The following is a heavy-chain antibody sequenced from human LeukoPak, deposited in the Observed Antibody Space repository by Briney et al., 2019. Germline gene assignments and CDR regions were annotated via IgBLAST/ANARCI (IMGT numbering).Heavy chain of an antibody. CDR1: GYTFTGYY. CDR2: INPNSGGT. CDR3: ATVSLGYNYGWGSHHD. V-gene: IGHV1-2*02. J-gene: IGHJ4*02. Sequence: ASVKVFCKPSGYTFTGYYMHGVRQAPGQGLEWMGWINPNSGGTNYAQKFQGRVTMTRDTSISTAYMELSRLRSDDTAVYYCATVSLGYNYGWGSHHDSGQGTLVTVSS. D-gene: IGHD3-16*02.